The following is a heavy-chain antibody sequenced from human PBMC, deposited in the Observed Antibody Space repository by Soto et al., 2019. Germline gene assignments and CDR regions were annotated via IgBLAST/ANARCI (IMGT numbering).Heavy chain of an antibody. CDR2: IYYSGST. V-gene: IGHV4-59*08. D-gene: IGHD6-13*01. J-gene: IGHJ5*02. Sequence: SETLSLTCTVSGGSISSYYWSWIRQPPGKGLEWIGYIYYSGSTNYNPSLKSRVTISVDTSKNQFSLRLSSVTAADTAVYYCARQLSSGGRSSWYFLFDPWGQGTLVTV. CDR3: ARQLSSGGRSSWYFLFDP. CDR1: GGSISSYY.